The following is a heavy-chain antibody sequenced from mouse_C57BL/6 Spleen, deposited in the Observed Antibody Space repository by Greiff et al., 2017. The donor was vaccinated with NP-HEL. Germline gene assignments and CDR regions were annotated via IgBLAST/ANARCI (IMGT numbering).Heavy chain of an antibody. V-gene: IGHV3-6*01. J-gene: IGHJ4*01. Sequence: EVKLMESGPGLVKPSQSLSLTCSVTGYSITSGYYWNWIRQFPGNKLEWMGYISYDGSNNYNPSLKNRISITRDTSKNQFFLKLNSVTTEDTATYYCAHYGSSFYAMDYWGQGTSVTVSS. CDR3: AHYGSSFYAMDY. CDR1: GYSITSGYY. D-gene: IGHD1-1*01. CDR2: ISYDGSN.